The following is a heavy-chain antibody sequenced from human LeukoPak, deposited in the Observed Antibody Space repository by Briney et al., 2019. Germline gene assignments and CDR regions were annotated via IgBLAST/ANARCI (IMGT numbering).Heavy chain of an antibody. CDR2: ISGSGGST. V-gene: IGHV3-23*01. CDR1: GFTFSSYA. CDR3: AKSKYYYDSSGYYPYDY. J-gene: IGHJ4*02. D-gene: IGHD3-22*01. Sequence: PGGSLRLSCAASGFTFSSYAMSWVRQAPGKGLEWVSAISGSGGSTYYADSVKGRFTISRDNSKNVLYLQMNSLRAEDTAVYYCAKSKYYYDSSGYYPYDYWGQGTLVTVSS.